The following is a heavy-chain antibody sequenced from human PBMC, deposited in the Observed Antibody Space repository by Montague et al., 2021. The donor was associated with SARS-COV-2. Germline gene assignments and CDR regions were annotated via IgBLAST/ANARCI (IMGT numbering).Heavy chain of an antibody. J-gene: IGHJ4*02. CDR1: GGSISSGYFY. V-gene: IGHV4-61*02. Sequence: TLSLTCTVSGGSISSGYFYWSWIRQPAGKGLEWIGLIYASGGTNYNPSLKSRVTMSVDTSKNQFSLKLNSVTAADTAVYYCGRGVVAATPVVDYWGRGALVTVSS. CDR2: IYASGGT. CDR3: GRGVVAATPVVDY. D-gene: IGHD2-15*01.